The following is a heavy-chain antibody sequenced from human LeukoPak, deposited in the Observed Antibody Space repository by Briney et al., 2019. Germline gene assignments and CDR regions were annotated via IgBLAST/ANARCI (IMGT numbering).Heavy chain of an antibody. V-gene: IGHV3-30*14. CDR1: GFTFSSYA. D-gene: IGHD6-6*01. Sequence: GGSLRLSCAASGFTFSSYAMHWVRQAPGKGLEWVAVISYDGSNKYYADSVKGRFTISRDNSKNTLYLQMNSLRAEDTAVYYCARARYSSSSNHYFDYWGQGTLVTVSS. J-gene: IGHJ4*02. CDR2: ISYDGSNK. CDR3: ARARYSSSSNHYFDY.